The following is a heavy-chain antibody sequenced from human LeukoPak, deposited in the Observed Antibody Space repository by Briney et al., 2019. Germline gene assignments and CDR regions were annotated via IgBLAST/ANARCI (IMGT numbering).Heavy chain of an antibody. J-gene: IGHJ3*02. Sequence: SETLSLTCTVSGGSISSYYWSWIRQPPGKGLEWIGYIYYSGSTNYNPSLKSRVTISVDTSKNQFSLKLSSVTAADTAVYYCARVPGAYSSGWYDIWGQGTMVTVSS. D-gene: IGHD6-19*01. CDR1: GGSISSYY. CDR3: ARVPGAYSSGWYDI. CDR2: IYYSGST. V-gene: IGHV4-59*01.